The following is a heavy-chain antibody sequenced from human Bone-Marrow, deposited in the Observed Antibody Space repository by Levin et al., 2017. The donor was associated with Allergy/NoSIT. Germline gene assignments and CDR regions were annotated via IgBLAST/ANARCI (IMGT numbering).Heavy chain of an antibody. Sequence: GESLKISCAASGFTLSLYTMNWVRQAPGKGLEWLSSISSSGDFIYYAESVKGRFTISRDSAKNSLYLQMNTLRAEDTAVYYCARAIANSANDYWGQGTLVTVSS. V-gene: IGHV3-21*01. CDR1: GFTLSLYT. J-gene: IGHJ4*02. CDR3: ARAIANSANDY. CDR2: ISSSGDFI. D-gene: IGHD1-1*01.